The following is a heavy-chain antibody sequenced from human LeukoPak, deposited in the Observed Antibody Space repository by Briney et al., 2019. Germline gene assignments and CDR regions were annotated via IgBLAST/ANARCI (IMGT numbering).Heavy chain of an antibody. V-gene: IGHV3-7*01. CDR2: IKQDGSEK. D-gene: IGHD1-26*01. Sequence: SGGSLRLSCAASGFMFSSSWMSWVRQAPGKGLEWVANIKQDGSEKHYVDSGKGRFTISRDNAKNSLSLQMNSLRDEDTALYYCVRDRYYSFDYWGQGTVVTVSS. J-gene: IGHJ4*02. CDR1: GFMFSSSW. CDR3: VRDRYYSFDY.